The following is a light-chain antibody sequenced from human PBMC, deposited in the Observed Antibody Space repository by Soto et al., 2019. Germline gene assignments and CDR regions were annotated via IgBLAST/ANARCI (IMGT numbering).Light chain of an antibody. Sequence: DIDISVPKYFLAASFVDRVTMTFQASQSINNYLNWYQQKPGRAPKLLIYDASSLQAGVPSRFRGSGSGTDFTLTISRLQTEDIATYYCQQYNNLPTFGQGTLLEIK. V-gene: IGKV1-33*01. CDR3: QQYNNLPT. CDR2: DAS. J-gene: IGKJ5*01. CDR1: QSINNY.